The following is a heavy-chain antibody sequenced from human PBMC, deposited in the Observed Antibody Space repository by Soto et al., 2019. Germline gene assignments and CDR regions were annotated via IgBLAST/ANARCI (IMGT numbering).Heavy chain of an antibody. J-gene: IGHJ6*02. CDR1: GDSVSSNSAA. V-gene: IGHV6-1*01. CDR3: ARDEASYSSGRGVGYYYYGMDV. CDR2: TYYRSKWYN. Sequence: QSQTLSLTCAISGDSVSSNSAAWNWIRQSPSRGLEWLGRTYYRSKWYNDYAVSVKSRITINPDTSKNQFSLQLNSVTPEDTAVYYCARDEASYSSGRGVGYYYYGMDVWGQGTTVTVSS. D-gene: IGHD6-19*01.